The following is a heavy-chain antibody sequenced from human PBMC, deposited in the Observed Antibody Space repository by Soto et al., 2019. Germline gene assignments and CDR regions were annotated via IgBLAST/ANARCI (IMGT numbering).Heavy chain of an antibody. CDR1: GFSLSTSGVG. J-gene: IGHJ4*02. CDR3: ARRDGYISYNFEY. D-gene: IGHD1-1*01. CDR2: IFWNDEK. V-gene: IGHV2-5*01. Sequence: GPTLVNPTQTLTLTCTFSGFSLSTSGVGVAWVRQPPGQALEWLAFIFWNDEKHYRPSLKSRVTIIKDTSKNQVVLTMTNVDPMDTGTFYCARRDGYISYNFEYWGKGALVTVSS.